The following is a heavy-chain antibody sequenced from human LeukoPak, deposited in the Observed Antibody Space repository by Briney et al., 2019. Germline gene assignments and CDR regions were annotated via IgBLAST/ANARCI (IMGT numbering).Heavy chain of an antibody. Sequence: GGSLRLSCAASGFTFSSYWMSWVRQAPGKGLEWVANIKQDGSEKYYVDSVKGRFTISRDNAKNSLYLQMNSLRAEDTAVYYCAKDKNDSGYYYPGRGYWGQGTLVTVSS. J-gene: IGHJ4*02. CDR1: GFTFSSYW. D-gene: IGHD3-22*01. V-gene: IGHV3-7*01. CDR3: AKDKNDSGYYYPGRGY. CDR2: IKQDGSEK.